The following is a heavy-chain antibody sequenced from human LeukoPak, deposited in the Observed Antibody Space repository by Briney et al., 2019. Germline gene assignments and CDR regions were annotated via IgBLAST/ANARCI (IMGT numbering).Heavy chain of an antibody. CDR1: GYRFDFYW. D-gene: IGHD6-19*01. V-gene: IGHV5-51*01. J-gene: IGHJ3*01. Sequence: GESLKISCEASGYRFDFYWIAWVRQMPRKGLEWMGIIYPGDGDARYGPSMQGQVIMSGDTSINTAYLNLSSLKVSDTAIYYCAKSDSAEGTFDVWGQGTMVTVSS. CDR3: AKSDSAEGTFDV. CDR2: IYPGDGDA.